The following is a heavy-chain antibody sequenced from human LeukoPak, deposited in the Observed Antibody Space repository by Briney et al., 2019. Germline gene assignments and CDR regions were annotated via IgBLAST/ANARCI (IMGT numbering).Heavy chain of an antibody. CDR2: IKFDGSQT. CDR3: PNQKLSGSNLPGY. CDR1: GFTFSNYA. V-gene: IGHV3-30*02. J-gene: IGHJ4*02. Sequence: GGSLRLSCAASGFTFSNYAMHWVRQAPGKGLEWVSFIKFDGSQTKYAASVKGRFTISRDNLKNTLSLQMTTLRLEDTAVYYCPNQKLSGSNLPGYWGEGIMVTVSS. D-gene: IGHD3-10*01.